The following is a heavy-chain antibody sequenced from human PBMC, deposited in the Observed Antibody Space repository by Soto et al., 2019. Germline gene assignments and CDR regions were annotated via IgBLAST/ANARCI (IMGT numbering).Heavy chain of an antibody. CDR1: GFTFSDAW. Sequence: LRLSCAASGFTFSDAWMSWVRPAPGKGLDWVGRIKSKSDGGTTEYAAPVRGRFTISRDDSKNTLYLQMNSLKTEDTAVYYCTTDLWRIAVVVGSTGYFNPWGQGTPVTVSS. CDR3: TTDLWRIAVVVGSTGYFNP. V-gene: IGHV3-15*01. CDR2: IKSKSDGGTT. D-gene: IGHD2-15*01. J-gene: IGHJ5*02.